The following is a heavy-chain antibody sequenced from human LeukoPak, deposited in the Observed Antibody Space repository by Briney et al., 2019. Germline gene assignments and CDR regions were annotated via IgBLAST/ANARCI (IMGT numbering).Heavy chain of an antibody. J-gene: IGHJ1*01. V-gene: IGHV3-21*01. Sequence: GGSLRLSCAASGFTFSSYSMNWARQAPGKGLEWVSSISSSSSYIYYADSVKGRFTISRDNAKNSLYLQMNSLRAEDTAVYYCARDGRRITIFGVVIPLQHWGQGTPVTVSS. CDR3: ARDGRRITIFGVVIPLQH. CDR1: GFTFSSYS. D-gene: IGHD3-3*01. CDR2: ISSSSSYI.